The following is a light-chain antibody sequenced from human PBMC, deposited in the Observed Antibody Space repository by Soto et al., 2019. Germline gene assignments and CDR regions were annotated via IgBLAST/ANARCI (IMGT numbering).Light chain of an antibody. CDR2: DVS. V-gene: IGLV2-14*01. Sequence: QSALTQPASVSGSPGQSITISCTGTSSDVGGYNYVSWYQHQPGKAPKLMIYDVSNRPSGVSNRFSGSKSGNMASLTISGLQAEDEADYYCASYTTTNTVLFGGGTKLTVL. CDR1: SSDVGGYNY. J-gene: IGLJ3*02. CDR3: ASYTTTNTVL.